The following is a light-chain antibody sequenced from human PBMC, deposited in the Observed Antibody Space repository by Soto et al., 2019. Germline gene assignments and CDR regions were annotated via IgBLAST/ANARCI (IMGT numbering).Light chain of an antibody. CDR1: QNVDSNY. CDR3: QQYGSLSWT. J-gene: IGKJ1*01. CDR2: GAS. V-gene: IGKV3-20*01. Sequence: EIVFTQSPGTRPLSPGERATLSCRASQNVDSNYLAWYQQKPGQAPRIIIFGASGRATGIPDRFSGSGAGTDCTRTISRLEHEDFAVSSCQQYGSLSWTFGQGTKVDIK.